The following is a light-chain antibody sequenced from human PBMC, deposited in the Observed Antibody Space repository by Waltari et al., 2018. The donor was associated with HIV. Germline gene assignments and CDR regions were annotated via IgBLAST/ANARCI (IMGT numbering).Light chain of an antibody. CDR3: CSYTTSITFV. Sequence: QSALTQPPSVSGSPGQSFTISCTGRISYFGSYNYVSCYQQHPGKAPRLIIFDVTNRPSGVSDRFSGSKSGNTASLTISGLQPEDEADYYCCSYTTSITFVFGGGTKLTVL. J-gene: IGLJ3*02. CDR1: ISYFGSYNY. CDR2: DVT. V-gene: IGLV2-14*03.